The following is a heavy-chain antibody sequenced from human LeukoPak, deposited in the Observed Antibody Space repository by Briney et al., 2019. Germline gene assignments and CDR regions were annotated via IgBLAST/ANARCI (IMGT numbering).Heavy chain of an antibody. Sequence: GGSLRLSCAASGFTFSSYGMSWVRQAPGKGLEWVSGISSIDGSTYYADSVKGRFTVSRDNSKNTLYPQMNSLRAEDTAVYYCAKVASGSYYNWPFDYWGQGTLVTVSS. D-gene: IGHD1-26*01. V-gene: IGHV3-23*01. J-gene: IGHJ4*02. CDR1: GFTFSSYG. CDR2: ISSIDGST. CDR3: AKVASGSYYNWPFDY.